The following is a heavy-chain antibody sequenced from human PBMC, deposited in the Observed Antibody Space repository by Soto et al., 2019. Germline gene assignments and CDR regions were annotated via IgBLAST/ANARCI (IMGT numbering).Heavy chain of an antibody. V-gene: IGHV4-31*03. D-gene: IGHD1-26*01. CDR1: GGSISSGGYY. Sequence: SETLSLTCTVSGGSISSGGYYWSWIRQHPGKGLEWIGYIYRSGSTYYNPSLKSRVTISVDTSKNQFSLHLSSVTAADTAVFYCARTIRRDTGSYYFDYWGQGTLVTVSS. J-gene: IGHJ4*02. CDR2: IYRSGST. CDR3: ARTIRRDTGSYYFDY.